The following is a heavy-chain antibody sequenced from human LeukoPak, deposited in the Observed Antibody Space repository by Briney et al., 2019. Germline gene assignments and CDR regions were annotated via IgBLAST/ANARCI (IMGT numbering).Heavy chain of an antibody. V-gene: IGHV6-1*01. J-gene: IGHJ6*03. CDR1: GDSVSSNSAA. Sequence: SQTLSLTCAFSGDSVSSNSAAWNWIRQSPSRGLEWLGRTYYRSKWYNDYAVSVKSRITINPDTSKNQFSLQLNSVTPEDTAVYYCAREGRAAYYYYYYYMEVWGKGTTVTVSS. CDR2: TYYRSKWYN. CDR3: AREGRAAYYYYYYYMEV. D-gene: IGHD3-10*01.